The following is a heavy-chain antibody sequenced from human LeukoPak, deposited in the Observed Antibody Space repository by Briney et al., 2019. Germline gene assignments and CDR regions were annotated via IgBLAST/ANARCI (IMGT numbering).Heavy chain of an antibody. D-gene: IGHD2-21*02. V-gene: IGHV5-51*01. CDR2: IYAGDSDT. Sequence: GESLRISCKGSGYRFSNHWIGWVRQMPGKGLEWMGIIYAGDSDTRYSPSFQGQVTISADKSISTAYLQWSSLKASDTAMYYCARRAYCGGDCYLDYWGQGTLVTVSS. CDR3: ARRAYCGGDCYLDY. J-gene: IGHJ4*02. CDR1: GYRFSNHW.